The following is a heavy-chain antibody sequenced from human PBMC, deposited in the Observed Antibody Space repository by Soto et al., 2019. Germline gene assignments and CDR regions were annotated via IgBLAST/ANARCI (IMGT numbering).Heavy chain of an antibody. D-gene: IGHD6-6*01. CDR2: INAGNGNT. J-gene: IGHJ6*02. V-gene: IGHV1-3*01. CDR3: WKRAYRQLGSYYYYYYGMDV. Sequence: ASVKVSCKASGYTFTSYAMHWVRQAPGQRLEWMGWINAGNGNTKYSQKFQGRVTITRDTSASTAYMELSSLRSEDTAVYYCWKRAYRQLGSYYYYYYGMDVWGQGTTVTVSS. CDR1: GYTFTSYA.